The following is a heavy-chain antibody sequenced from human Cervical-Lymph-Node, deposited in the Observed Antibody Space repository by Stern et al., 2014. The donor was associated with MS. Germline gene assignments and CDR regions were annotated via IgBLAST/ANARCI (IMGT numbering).Heavy chain of an antibody. J-gene: IGHJ4*02. CDR1: GFTFSVYW. D-gene: IGHD3-10*01. Sequence: EDQLVESGGGLVQPGESLTLSCVASGFTFSVYWMSWVRQAPGKGLEWVANIRDDGSDKYYVVSVKGRFTISRDNAKNSLYLQMNSLRGEDTAVYFCGRFTRGSPSDYWGQGTQVTVSP. CDR2: IRDDGSDK. V-gene: IGHV3-7*01. CDR3: GRFTRGSPSDY.